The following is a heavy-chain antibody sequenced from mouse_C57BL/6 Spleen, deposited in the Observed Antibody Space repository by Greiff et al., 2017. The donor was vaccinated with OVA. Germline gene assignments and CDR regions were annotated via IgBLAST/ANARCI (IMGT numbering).Heavy chain of an antibody. J-gene: IGHJ4*01. CDR1: GYAFSSSW. V-gene: IGHV1-82*01. D-gene: IGHD3-3*01. CDR3: ERCSGCAMDY. CDR2: IYPGDGGT. Sequence: QVQLQQPGPELVKPGASVKISCKASGYAFSSSWMNWVKQRPGKGLEWIGRIYPGDGGTNYNGKFKGKATLTADKSSSTAYMQLSSLTSEDSAVYCCERCSGCAMDYWGQGTSVTVSS.